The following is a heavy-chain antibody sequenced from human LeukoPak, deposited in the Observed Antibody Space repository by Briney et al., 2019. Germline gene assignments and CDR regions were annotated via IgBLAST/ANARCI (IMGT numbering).Heavy chain of an antibody. CDR2: INPNSGGT. Sequence: ASVTVSFTDSGYMFTVYYMYWVRQAPGQGLEWMGWINPNSGGTNYAQKFQGRVTITTDTSITTAYMDLKRLRSDDAAVYYCARVVAVTCTPGDYMFVRGKGTTVTVSS. D-gene: IGHD4-11*01. CDR1: GYMFTVYY. V-gene: IGHV1-2*02. J-gene: IGHJ6*03. CDR3: ARVVAVTCTPGDYMFV.